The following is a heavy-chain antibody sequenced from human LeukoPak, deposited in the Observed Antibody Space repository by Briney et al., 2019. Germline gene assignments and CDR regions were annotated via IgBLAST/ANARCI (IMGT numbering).Heavy chain of an antibody. CDR2: ISSSTYI. V-gene: IGHV3-21*01. D-gene: IGHD6-6*01. Sequence: PGGSLRLSCAASGFTFSSYSMNWVRQAPGKGLEWVSSISSSTYIYYADSLKGRFTISRDNAKNSLYLQMNSLRVEDTAVYYCARGPNSNWSGLDFWGQGTLLTVSS. J-gene: IGHJ4*02. CDR1: GFTFSSYS. CDR3: ARGPNSNWSGLDF.